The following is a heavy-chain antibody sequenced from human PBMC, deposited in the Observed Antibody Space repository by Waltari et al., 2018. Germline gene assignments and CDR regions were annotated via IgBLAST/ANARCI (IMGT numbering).Heavy chain of an antibody. V-gene: IGHV3-23*01. CDR3: AKSFYNWDDPLHS. Sequence: GGSLRLSCQASGLTSFTHAINWVRQAPGKGLEWVSSISVSDATYYADSVKGRFTVSRDYSDNTIHLQMDSLRAEDTAVYFCAKSFYNWDDPLHSWGQGAPVIVSS. D-gene: IGHD1-20*01. J-gene: IGHJ1*01. CDR2: ISVSDAT. CDR1: GLTSFTHA.